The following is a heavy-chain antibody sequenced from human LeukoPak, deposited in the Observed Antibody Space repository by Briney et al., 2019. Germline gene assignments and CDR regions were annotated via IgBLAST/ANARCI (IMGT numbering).Heavy chain of an antibody. V-gene: IGHV1-8*01. CDR3: ARSGLGYYDSSGYSEIVY. CDR1: GYTFTSYD. Sequence: ASVKVSCKASGYTFTSYDINWVRQATGQGLEWMGWMNPNSSNTGCAQKFQGRVTMTRNTSISTAYMELSSLRSEDTAVYYCARSGLGYYDSSGYSEIVYWGQGTLVTVSS. J-gene: IGHJ4*02. CDR2: MNPNSSNT. D-gene: IGHD3-22*01.